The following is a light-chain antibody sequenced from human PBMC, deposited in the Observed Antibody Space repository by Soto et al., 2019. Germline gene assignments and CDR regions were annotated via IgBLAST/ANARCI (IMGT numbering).Light chain of an antibody. CDR2: SNN. J-gene: IGLJ3*02. CDR1: RSNIGRNT. CDR3: ASWDDSLNAWV. V-gene: IGLV1-44*01. Sequence: QAVVTQPPSASETPGQRVTISCSGSRSNIGRNTVNWYQQLPGTAPKLLIDSNNERPSGVPDRFSGSRSGTSASLAISGLQSEDEADYYCASWDDSLNAWVFGGGTKLTGL.